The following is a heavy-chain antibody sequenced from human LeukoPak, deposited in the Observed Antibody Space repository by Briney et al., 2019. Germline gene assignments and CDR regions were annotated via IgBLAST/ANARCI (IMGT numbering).Heavy chain of an antibody. CDR1: GYTFTNYA. D-gene: IGHD3-10*01. J-gene: IGHJ4*02. V-gene: IGHV1-3*03. Sequence: ASVKVSCKASGYTFTNYAIHWVRQAPGQRLEWMGWINAGNGNTKYSQEFQGRVTITRDTSASTAYMELSSLRSEDMAMYYCAIEEITMVRGVIGYWGQGTLVTVSS. CDR3: AIEEITMVRGVIGY. CDR2: INAGNGNT.